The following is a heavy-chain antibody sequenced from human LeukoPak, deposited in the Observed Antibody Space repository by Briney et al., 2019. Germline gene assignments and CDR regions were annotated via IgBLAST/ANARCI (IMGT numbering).Heavy chain of an antibody. CDR3: AKVLSGYYYMDV. CDR2: IGGSGAST. Sequence: GGSLRLSCAASGFIFSSYAMSWVRQAPGKGLEWVSGIGGSGASTFYADSVQGRFTISRDNSKNTLYLQMNSLRAEDTAVYYCAKVLSGYYYMDVWGKGTTVTVSS. D-gene: IGHD5/OR15-5a*01. J-gene: IGHJ6*03. V-gene: IGHV3-23*01. CDR1: GFIFSSYA.